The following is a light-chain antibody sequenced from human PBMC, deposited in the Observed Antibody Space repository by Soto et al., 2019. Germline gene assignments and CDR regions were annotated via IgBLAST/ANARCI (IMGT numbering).Light chain of an antibody. CDR2: KAS. CDR3: QQYNAYSRT. J-gene: IGKJ1*01. CDR1: ESVSTW. Sequence: DIQMTQSPFTLSAFRGDGISITCRANESVSTWLAWYQQKPGKAPKLLIYKASNLQSGVPSRFSGSRSGTEVTLTISSLQPDDFATYYCQQYNAYSRTFGQGTKVDIK. V-gene: IGKV1-5*03.